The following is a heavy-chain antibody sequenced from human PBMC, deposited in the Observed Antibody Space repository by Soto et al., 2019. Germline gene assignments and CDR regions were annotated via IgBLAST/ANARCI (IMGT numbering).Heavy chain of an antibody. CDR3: ARHDWLDP. CDR1: GFSVSGDY. Sequence: EVQLVESGGGLVQPGGSLRLSCVVSGFSVSGDYMSWVRQAPGKGLEWVSIIYNGDKTYYADSVKGRFTISRDSSKNTLYLQMNSLRFDDTAVYFGARHDWLDPWGQGTLVTVSS. J-gene: IGHJ5*02. V-gene: IGHV3-66*04. CDR2: IYNGDKT.